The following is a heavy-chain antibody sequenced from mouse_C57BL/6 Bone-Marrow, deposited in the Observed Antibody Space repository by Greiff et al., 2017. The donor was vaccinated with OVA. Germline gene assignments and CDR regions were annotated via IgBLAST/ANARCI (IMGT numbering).Heavy chain of an antibody. CDR3: ARQGYYGPFAY. CDR1: GFTFSSYG. Sequence: EVQGVESGGDLVKPGGSLKLSCAASGFTFSSYGMSWVRQTPDKRLEWVATISSGGSYTYYPDSVKGRFTISRDNAKNTLYLQMSSLKSEDTAMYYCARQGYYGPFAYWGQGTLVTVSA. CDR2: ISSGGSYT. D-gene: IGHD1-1*01. J-gene: IGHJ3*01. V-gene: IGHV5-6*01.